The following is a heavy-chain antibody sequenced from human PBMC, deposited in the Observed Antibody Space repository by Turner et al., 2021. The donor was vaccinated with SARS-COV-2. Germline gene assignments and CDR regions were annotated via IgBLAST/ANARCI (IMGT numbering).Heavy chain of an antibody. CDR1: GFTFDDYA. J-gene: IGHJ6*02. CDR2: VSWNSGTI. V-gene: IGHV3-9*01. Sequence: EVQLVESGGGLVPPGRSLRLSCAASGFTFDDYAIHWVRQAPGKGLEWVSGVSWNSGTIGYADSVKGRFTISRDNAKNSLYLQLNSLRAEDTALYYCAKDRGDGDYSQYGMDVWGQGTTVTVSS. CDR3: AKDRGDGDYSQYGMDV. D-gene: IGHD4-17*01.